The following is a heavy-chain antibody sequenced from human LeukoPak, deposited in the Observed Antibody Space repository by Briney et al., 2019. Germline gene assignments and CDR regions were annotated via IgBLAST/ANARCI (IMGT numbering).Heavy chain of an antibody. Sequence: ASVKVSCKVSGYTLTELSMHWVRQAPGKGLEWMGGFDPEDGETIYAQKFQGRVTMTEDTSTDTAYMELSSLRSEDTAVYYRATLVGATIDWFDPWGQGTLVTVSS. CDR3: ATLVGATIDWFDP. D-gene: IGHD1-26*01. J-gene: IGHJ5*02. CDR1: GYTLTELS. V-gene: IGHV1-24*01. CDR2: FDPEDGET.